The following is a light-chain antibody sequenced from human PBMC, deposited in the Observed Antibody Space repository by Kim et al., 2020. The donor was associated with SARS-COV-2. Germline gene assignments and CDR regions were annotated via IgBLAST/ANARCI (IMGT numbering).Light chain of an antibody. J-gene: IGLJ3*02. CDR3: SAWDSSLGAWL. Sequence: QAGLTQPPSVSKGLRQTATLTCTGNSNNVGNQGAAWLQQHQGHPPKLLSYRNNNRPSGISERLSASRSGNTASLTITGLQPEDEADYYCSAWDSSLGAWLFGGGTQLTVL. CDR1: SNNVGNQG. V-gene: IGLV10-54*01. CDR2: RNN.